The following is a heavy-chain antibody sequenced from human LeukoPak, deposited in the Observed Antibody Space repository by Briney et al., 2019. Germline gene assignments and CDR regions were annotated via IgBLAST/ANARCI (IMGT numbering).Heavy chain of an antibody. CDR1: GGSISSYY. Sequence: KTSETLSLTCTVSGGSISSYYWSWIRQPPGKGLEWIGYIYYSGSTNYNPSLKSRVTISVDTSKNQFSLKLSSVTAADTAVYYCARLHNLCCLDYWGQGTLVTVSS. CDR3: ARLHNLCCLDY. J-gene: IGHJ4*02. V-gene: IGHV4-59*08. CDR2: IYYSGST. D-gene: IGHD2-21*01.